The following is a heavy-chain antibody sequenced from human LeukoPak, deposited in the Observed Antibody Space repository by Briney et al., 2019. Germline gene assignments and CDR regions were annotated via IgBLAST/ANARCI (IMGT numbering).Heavy chain of an antibody. CDR1: GFTFSSYE. J-gene: IGHJ4*02. Sequence: GGSLRLSCAASGFTFSSYEMNWVRQAPGKGLEWVSYISSSGSTIYYADSVKGRFTISRDNAKNSLYLQMNSLRAEDTAVYYCARGSFGDLQHRQDYWGQGTLVTVSS. V-gene: IGHV3-48*03. CDR3: ARGSFGDLQHRQDY. CDR2: ISSSGSTI. D-gene: IGHD4-17*01.